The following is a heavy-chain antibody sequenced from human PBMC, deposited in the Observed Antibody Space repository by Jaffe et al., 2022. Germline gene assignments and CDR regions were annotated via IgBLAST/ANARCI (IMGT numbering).Heavy chain of an antibody. Sequence: QVQLVQSGAEVKKPGASLKVSCKASGYTFTTYYIHWVRQAPGQGLEWMGIINPSGGSTNYAQKFQGRVSMTRDTSTTTVYMELSSLRSDDTAVYYCARRPIGEIAVAGQDSWGQGTLVTVSS. CDR3: ARRPIGEIAVAGQDS. D-gene: IGHD6-19*01. V-gene: IGHV1-46*01. J-gene: IGHJ4*02. CDR2: INPSGGST. CDR1: GYTFTTYY.